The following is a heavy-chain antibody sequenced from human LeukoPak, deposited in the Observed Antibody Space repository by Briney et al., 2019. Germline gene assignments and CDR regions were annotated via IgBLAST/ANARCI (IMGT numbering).Heavy chain of an antibody. CDR3: AILMTTVTHFDY. Sequence: PGGSLRLSCAASGFTFSSYSMNWVRQAPGKGLEWVSSISSSSSYIYYADSVKGRFTISRDNAKNSLYLQMNSLRAEDTAVYYCAILMTTVTHFDYWGQGTLVTVSS. D-gene: IGHD4-17*01. CDR1: GFTFSSYS. V-gene: IGHV3-21*01. CDR2: ISSSSSYI. J-gene: IGHJ4*02.